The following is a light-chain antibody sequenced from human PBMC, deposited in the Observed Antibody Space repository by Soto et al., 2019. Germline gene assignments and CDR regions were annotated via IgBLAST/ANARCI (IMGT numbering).Light chain of an antibody. CDR2: DAS. CDR1: QSISNL. Sequence: DIQMTQSPSTLSASVGDRVTITCRASQSISNLVAWYQQKPGKAPKVLIYDASSLESGVPSRVSGSGSGTEFTLTISRPQPDDFATYYCQQYNGDSWTVGQGTKVEVK. CDR3: QQYNGDSWT. J-gene: IGKJ1*01. V-gene: IGKV1-5*01.